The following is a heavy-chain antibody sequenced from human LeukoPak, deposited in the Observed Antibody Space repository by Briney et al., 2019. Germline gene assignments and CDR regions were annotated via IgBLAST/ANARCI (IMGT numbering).Heavy chain of an antibody. J-gene: IGHJ4*02. CDR3: ARDGTSTDDY. D-gene: IGHD2-2*01. CDR2: ISGNNDNP. V-gene: IGHV1-18*01. CDR1: GYTFSNFG. Sequence: ASVKVSCKASGYTFSNFGINWVRQAPGQGLEWIAWISGNNDNPNYGQKFQGRFTVTTDSSTSTAYMELRNLRSDDTAVYYCARDGTSTDDYWGQGALVTVSS.